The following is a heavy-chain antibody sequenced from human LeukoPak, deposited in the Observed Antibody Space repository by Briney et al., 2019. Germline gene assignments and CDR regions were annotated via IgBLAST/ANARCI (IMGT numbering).Heavy chain of an antibody. Sequence: GGSLRLPCAASGFTFSSYVMNWVRQAPGKGLEGVSYISSSSDTIYYADSVKGRFTISRDNAKNSLYLQMYSLRAEDTAVYYCARDHGGYYYRLGDYWGQGTLVTVSS. V-gene: IGHV3-48*04. J-gene: IGHJ4*02. CDR2: ISSSSDTI. CDR3: ARDHGGYYYRLGDY. D-gene: IGHD3-22*01. CDR1: GFTFSSYV.